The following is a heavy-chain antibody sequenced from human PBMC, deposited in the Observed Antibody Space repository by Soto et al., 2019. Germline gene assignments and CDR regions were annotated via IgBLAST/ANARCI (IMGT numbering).Heavy chain of an antibody. J-gene: IGHJ4*01. V-gene: IGHV3-15*07. CDR1: GFTFSNAW. CDR3: TTDCHIVVVVASSYFDY. CDR2: IKSKTDGGTT. D-gene: IGHD2-15*01. Sequence: EVQLVESGGGLVKPGGSLRLSCAASGFTFSNAWMNWVRQAPGKGLEWVGRIKSKTDGGTTDYAAPVKGRFTISRDDSKNTLYLQMNSLKTEDTAVYYCTTDCHIVVVVASSYFDYWGHGTLVTVSS.